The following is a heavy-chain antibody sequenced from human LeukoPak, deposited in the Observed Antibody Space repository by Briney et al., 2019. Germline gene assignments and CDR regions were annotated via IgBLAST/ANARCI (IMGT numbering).Heavy chain of an antibody. V-gene: IGHV3-21*01. CDR3: ARDKGGYSPVDY. D-gene: IGHD3-22*01. CDR2: ISSSSSYI. J-gene: IGHJ4*02. Sequence: GGSLRLSCAASGFTVSSNYMSWVRQAPGKGLEWVSSISSSSSYIYYADSVKGRFTISRDNAKNSLYLQMNSLRAEDTAVYYCARDKGGYSPVDYWGQGTLVTVSS. CDR1: GFTVSSNY.